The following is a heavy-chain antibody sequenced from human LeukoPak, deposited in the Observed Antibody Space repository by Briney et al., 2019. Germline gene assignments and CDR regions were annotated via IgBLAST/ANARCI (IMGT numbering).Heavy chain of an antibody. D-gene: IGHD4-17*01. CDR2: ISGSGGST. J-gene: IGHJ4*02. V-gene: IGHV3-23*01. CDR3: ANDYGDYPLGFI. CDR1: GFAFSSYA. Sequence: PGGSLRLSCAASGFAFSSYAMRCVRQAPGRGLEWVSAISGSGGSTYYADSVKGRFTISRDNSKNTLYLQMNSLRAEDTAVYYCANDYGDYPLGFIWGQGTLVTVSS.